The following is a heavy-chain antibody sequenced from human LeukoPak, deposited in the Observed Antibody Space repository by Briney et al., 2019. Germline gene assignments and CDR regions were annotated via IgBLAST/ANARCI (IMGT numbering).Heavy chain of an antibody. Sequence: SETLSLTCAVYGGSFSGYYWSWIRQPPGKGLEWIGEINHSGSTNYNPSLKSRVTISVDTSKNQFSLKLSSVTAADTAVYYCARRGIAVAGTWRYYFDYWGQGTLVTVSS. CDR1: GGSFSGYY. V-gene: IGHV4-34*01. CDR2: INHSGST. CDR3: ARRGIAVAGTWRYYFDY. J-gene: IGHJ4*02. D-gene: IGHD6-19*01.